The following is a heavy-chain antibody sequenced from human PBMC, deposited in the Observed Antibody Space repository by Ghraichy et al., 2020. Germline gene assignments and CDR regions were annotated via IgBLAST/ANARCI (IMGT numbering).Heavy chain of an antibody. D-gene: IGHD4-17*01. CDR2: ISYDASNK. CDR3: ARDSDYGEALLDH. CDR1: GFTFSSYA. J-gene: IGHJ4*02. Sequence: GGSLRLSCAASGFTFSSYAMDWVRQAPGKGLEWVAFISYDASNKYYADSVKGRFTISRDNSKNTLYLQMKSLRAEDTAVYYCARDSDYGEALLDHWGQGTLVTVSS. V-gene: IGHV3-30*04.